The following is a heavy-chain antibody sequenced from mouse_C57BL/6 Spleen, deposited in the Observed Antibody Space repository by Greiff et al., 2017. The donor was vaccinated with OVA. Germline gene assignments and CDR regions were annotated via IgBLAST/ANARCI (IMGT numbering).Heavy chain of an antibody. V-gene: IGHV1-82*01. CDR2: IYPGDGDT. CDR3: ARSSASAWFAY. D-gene: IGHD3-1*01. CDR1: GYAFSSSW. J-gene: IGHJ3*01. Sequence: VQLQQSGPELVKPGASVKISCKASGYAFSSSWMNWVKQRPGKGLEWIGRIYPGDGDTNYNGKFKGKATLTADNSSSTAYMQHSSLTSEDSAVYFCARSSASAWFAYWGQGTLVTVSA.